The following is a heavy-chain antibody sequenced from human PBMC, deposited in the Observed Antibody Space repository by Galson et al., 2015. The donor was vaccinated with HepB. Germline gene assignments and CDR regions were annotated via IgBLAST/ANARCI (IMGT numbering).Heavy chain of an antibody. CDR1: GFNFEDYG. Sequence: SLRLSCAASGFNFEDYGMNWLRQAPGKGLEWVGLIRSNSYGGTTEYAASVKDRFTISRDDSKSIAYLQMNSLRTDDIAVYYCTRDHCSEGNCFFDYWGQGTLVTVSS. CDR3: TRDHCSEGNCFFDY. V-gene: IGHV3-49*03. D-gene: IGHD2-15*01. CDR2: IRSNSYGGTT. J-gene: IGHJ4*02.